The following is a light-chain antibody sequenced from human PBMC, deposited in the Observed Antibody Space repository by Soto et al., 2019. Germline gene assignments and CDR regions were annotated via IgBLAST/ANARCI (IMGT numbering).Light chain of an antibody. Sequence: DIQMSQGPSSLSPSVGYRVTITCRASQSISSYLNWYQQKPGKAPKLLIYAASSLQSGVPSRFSGSGSGTDFTLTISRLQPQAFATYYCQQSYSTPITFGQGTDWRL. CDR3: QQSYSTPIT. V-gene: IGKV1-39*01. J-gene: IGKJ5*01. CDR2: AAS. CDR1: QSISSY.